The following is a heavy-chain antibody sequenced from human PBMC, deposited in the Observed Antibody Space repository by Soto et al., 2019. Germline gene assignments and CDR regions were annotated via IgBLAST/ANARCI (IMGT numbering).Heavy chain of an antibody. CDR1: GFTFSNYA. V-gene: IGHV3-23*01. CDR3: AKFFVETRSNSGWPWSFHY. J-gene: IGHJ4*02. CDR2: ISGSGGTT. Sequence: EVQLLESGGGLVQPGRSLRLSCAASGFTFSNYAMSWVRQAPGQGLDWVSAISGSGGTTYYADSVKGRFTISRDNSKNTRFLQRNSLRAEDAAVYYCAKFFVETRSNSGWPWSFHYWGQGTLVTVSS. D-gene: IGHD6-25*01.